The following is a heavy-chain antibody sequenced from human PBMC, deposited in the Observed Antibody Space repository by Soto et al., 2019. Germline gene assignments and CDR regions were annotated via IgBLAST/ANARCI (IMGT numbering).Heavy chain of an antibody. CDR1: GFTFSSYA. CDR2: ISGSGGST. J-gene: IGHJ4*02. CDR3: AKRREWELYFDY. V-gene: IGHV3-23*01. Sequence: GGSLRLSCAASGFTFSSYAMSWVRQAPGKGLEWVSAISGSGGSTYYADSVKGRFTISRDNSKNTLYLQMNSLRAEDMAVYYCAKRREWELYFDYWGQGTLVTVSS. D-gene: IGHD1-26*01.